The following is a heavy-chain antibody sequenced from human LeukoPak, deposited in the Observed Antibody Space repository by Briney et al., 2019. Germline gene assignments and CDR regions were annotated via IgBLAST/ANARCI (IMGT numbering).Heavy chain of an antibody. CDR3: ARGGQWLVFYYYGMDV. CDR1: GFTFSSYW. J-gene: IGHJ6*02. D-gene: IGHD6-19*01. CDR2: INSDGSST. Sequence: GGSLRLSCAASGFTFSSYWMHWVRQAPGKGLVWVSRINSDGSSTRYADSVKGRFTISRDNAKNTLYLQMNSLRAEDTAVYYCARGGQWLVFYYYGMDVWGQGTTVTVSS. V-gene: IGHV3-74*01.